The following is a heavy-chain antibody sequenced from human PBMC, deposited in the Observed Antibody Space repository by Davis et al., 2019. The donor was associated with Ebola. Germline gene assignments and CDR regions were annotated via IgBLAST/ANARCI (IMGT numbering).Heavy chain of an antibody. Sequence: MPSETLSLTCTVSGGSISSYYWSWIRQPPGKGLEWIGYIYYSGSTNYNPSLKSRVTISVDTSKNQFSLKLSSVTAADTAMYYCARRTEAVAGIFDYWGQGTLVTVSS. CDR2: IYYSGST. CDR3: ARRTEAVAGIFDY. CDR1: GGSISSYY. V-gene: IGHV4-59*01. D-gene: IGHD6-19*01. J-gene: IGHJ4*02.